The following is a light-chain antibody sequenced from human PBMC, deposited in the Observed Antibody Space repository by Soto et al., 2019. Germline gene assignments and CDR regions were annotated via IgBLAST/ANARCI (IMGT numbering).Light chain of an antibody. CDR2: DDN. V-gene: IGLV1-51*01. J-gene: IGLJ1*01. CDR3: GSWDSSLCAHV. CDR1: SSNIGGNS. Sequence: QSVLTQPPSVSAAPGQKVTISCSGSSSNIGGNSVSWHQQLPGTAPKLLIYDDNKRPSGIPDRFSGSKSGTSATLGITGFQTGDEADYYCGSWDSSLCAHVFGTGTKV.